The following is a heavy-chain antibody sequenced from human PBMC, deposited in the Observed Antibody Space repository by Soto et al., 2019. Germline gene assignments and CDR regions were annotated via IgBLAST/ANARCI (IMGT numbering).Heavy chain of an antibody. V-gene: IGHV4-39*07. J-gene: IGHJ4*02. CDR1: GGPITSGTYY. Sequence: PSETLSLTCTVSGGPITSGTYYWGWIRQPPGKGLEWIGSIYYSGSTYYNPSLKSRATISVDTSKNQFSLKLTSVTAADTAVYYCARLVLYYYDSSGYYFDYWGQGTLVTVS. CDR2: IYYSGST. D-gene: IGHD3-22*01. CDR3: ARLVLYYYDSSGYYFDY.